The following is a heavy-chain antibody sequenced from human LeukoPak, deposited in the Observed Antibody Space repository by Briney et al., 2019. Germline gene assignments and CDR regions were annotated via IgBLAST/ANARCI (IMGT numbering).Heavy chain of an antibody. CDR2: ISYDGNNK. Sequence: GGSLRLSCAASGFTFSSYAIHWVRQAPGKGLECVAIISYDGNNKYYADSVKGRFTISRDNAKNTLYLQMNSLKDEDTAVYYCVRDYFFSLDPWGQGTLVTVSS. D-gene: IGHD2/OR15-2a*01. CDR1: GFTFSSYA. CDR3: VRDYFFSLDP. V-gene: IGHV3-30-3*01. J-gene: IGHJ5*02.